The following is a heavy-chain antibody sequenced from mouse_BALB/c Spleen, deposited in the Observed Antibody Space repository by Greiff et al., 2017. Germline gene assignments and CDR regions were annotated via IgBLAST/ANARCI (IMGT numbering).Heavy chain of an antibody. CDR1: GFNITDYY. V-gene: IGHV14-4*02. Sequence: EVKLVESGAELVRSGASVKLSCTASGFNITDYYMHWVKQSPEQGLEWIGWIEPETGDTEYAPKFPGKATMTADTSSNTVYLQLSSLTSEDTAVYYCNAPSYYGNYGFAYWGQGTLVTVSA. D-gene: IGHD2-10*01. CDR3: NAPSYYGNYGFAY. CDR2: IEPETGDT. J-gene: IGHJ3*01.